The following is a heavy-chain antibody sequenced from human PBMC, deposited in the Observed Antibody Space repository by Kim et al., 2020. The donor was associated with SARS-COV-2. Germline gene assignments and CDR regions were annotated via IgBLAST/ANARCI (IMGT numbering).Heavy chain of an antibody. Sequence: AYAQKFQGRVTMTRNTSITTAYMELSSLTSEDTAIYYCARGVLGGYFDVWGQGALVTVSS. V-gene: IGHV1-8*01. J-gene: IGHJ4*02. CDR3: ARGVLGGYFDV. D-gene: IGHD2-15*01.